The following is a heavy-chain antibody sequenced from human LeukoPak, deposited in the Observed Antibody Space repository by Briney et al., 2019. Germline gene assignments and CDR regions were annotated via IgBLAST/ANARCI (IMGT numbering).Heavy chain of an antibody. CDR1: GFTFSSYW. V-gene: IGHV3-7*01. CDR2: IKQDGSGK. CDR3: ARESSGTGLDAFDI. D-gene: IGHD6-19*01. J-gene: IGHJ3*02. Sequence: GGSLRLSCAASGFTFSSYWTSWVRQAPGKGLEWVANIKQDGSGKYYVDSVKGRFTISRDNAKNSLYLQMNSLRAEDTAVYYCARESSGTGLDAFDIWGQGTMVTVSS.